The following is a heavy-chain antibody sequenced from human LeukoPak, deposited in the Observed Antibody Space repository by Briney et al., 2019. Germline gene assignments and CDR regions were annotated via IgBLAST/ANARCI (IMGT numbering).Heavy chain of an antibody. CDR2: ISGSGSPI. V-gene: IGHV3-48*03. D-gene: IGHD6-19*01. J-gene: IGHJ4*02. CDR3: ARDRSSGWHYFDY. Sequence: PGGSLRLSCVTCEFTFSSYEMNWVRQAPGKGLEWVSYISGSGSPIFYADSVKGRFTISRDNAKNSLYLQMNSLRAEDTAVYYCARDRSSGWHYFDYWGQGTLVTVSS. CDR1: EFTFSSYE.